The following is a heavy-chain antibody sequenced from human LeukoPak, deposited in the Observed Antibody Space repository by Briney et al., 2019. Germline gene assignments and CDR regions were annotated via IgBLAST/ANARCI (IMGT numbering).Heavy chain of an antibody. CDR3: ASTLTGERNGALDI. V-gene: IGHV4-39*01. Sequence: SETLSLTCTVSGGSISSSSYYWGWIRQPPGKGLEWIGSIYYSGSTYYNPSLKSRVTISVDTSKNQFSLKLSSVTAADTAVYYCASTLTGERNGALDIWGQGTMVTVSS. D-gene: IGHD7-27*01. CDR2: IYYSGST. CDR1: GGSISSSSYY. J-gene: IGHJ3*02.